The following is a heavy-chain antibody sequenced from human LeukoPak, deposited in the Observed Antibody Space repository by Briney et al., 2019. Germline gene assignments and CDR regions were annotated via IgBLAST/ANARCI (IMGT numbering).Heavy chain of an antibody. J-gene: IGHJ4*02. V-gene: IGHV3-48*01. Sequence: GGSLRLSCAASGFTFNSHSMTWVRQAPGKGLEWISYISESSDTIYYADSVKGRFTIFRDNAKNSLYLQMNSLRAEDTALYYCARRFDYWGQGTLVTVSS. CDR1: GFTFNSHS. CDR3: ARRFDY. CDR2: ISESSDTI.